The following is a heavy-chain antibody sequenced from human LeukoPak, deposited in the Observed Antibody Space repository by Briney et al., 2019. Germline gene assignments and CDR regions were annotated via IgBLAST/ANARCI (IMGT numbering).Heavy chain of an antibody. Sequence: PGGSLRLSCTASGFTFSNYAMSWVRQAPGKGLEWVSTISGSDGSTYYADSVKGRFTISRDNSKNTLYLQMNSLRVEDTAIYYCAKGRGYCTGGSCCSDYWGQGTLVTVSS. D-gene: IGHD2-15*01. CDR3: AKGRGYCTGGSCCSDY. CDR2: ISGSDGST. J-gene: IGHJ4*02. V-gene: IGHV3-23*01. CDR1: GFTFSNYA.